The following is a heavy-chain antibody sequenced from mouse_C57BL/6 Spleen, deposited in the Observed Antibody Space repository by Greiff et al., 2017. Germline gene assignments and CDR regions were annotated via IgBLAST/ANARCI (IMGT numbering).Heavy chain of an antibody. V-gene: IGHV1-53*01. D-gene: IGHD1-1*01. CDR3: ARPNYYGSSYWYFDV. Sequence: VQLQQPGTELVKPGASVKLSCKASGYTFTSYWMHWVKQRPGQGLEWIGNINPSNGGTNYNEKFKSKATLTVDKSSSPAYMQLSSLTSEDSAVYYCARPNYYGSSYWYFDVWGTGTTVTVAS. CDR1: GYTFTSYW. J-gene: IGHJ1*03. CDR2: INPSNGGT.